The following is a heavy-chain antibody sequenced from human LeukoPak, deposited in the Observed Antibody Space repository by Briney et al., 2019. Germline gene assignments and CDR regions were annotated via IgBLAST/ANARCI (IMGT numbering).Heavy chain of an antibody. V-gene: IGHV3-23*01. CDR1: GFTFSNNG. CDR2: ISDGGDTT. J-gene: IGHJ4*02. CDR3: AKTQGFFDH. Sequence: GESLRLSCAASGFTFSNNGMTWVRQAPGMGMEWVTGISDGGDTTYDAGSVKGRFTVSRDNSKNILYLQMNSLRAEDTAIYYCAKTQGFFDHWGQGSLVTVSS.